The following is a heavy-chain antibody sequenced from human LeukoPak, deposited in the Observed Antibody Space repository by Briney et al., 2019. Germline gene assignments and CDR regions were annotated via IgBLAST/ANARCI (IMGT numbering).Heavy chain of an antibody. Sequence: PGGSLRLSCAASGFTFNYHAMHWVRQAPGKGLVWVSRINSDATSTSYADSVRGRFTISRDDAKNTMYLQMNSLRAEDTAMYYCVRGSPGYSSSWHAYWGQGTLVTVSS. CDR3: VRGSPGYSSSWHAY. CDR2: INSDATST. V-gene: IGHV3-74*01. D-gene: IGHD6-13*01. CDR1: GFTFNYHA. J-gene: IGHJ4*02.